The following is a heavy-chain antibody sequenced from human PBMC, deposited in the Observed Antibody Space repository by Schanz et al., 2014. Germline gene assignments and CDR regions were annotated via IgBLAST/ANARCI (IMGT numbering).Heavy chain of an antibody. V-gene: IGHV3-66*01. CDR1: GFTFSIYA. CDR3: ARGGPAYYFDD. J-gene: IGHJ4*01. Sequence: EVQLVESGGGLVQPGGSLRLSCSASGFTFSIYAMHWVRQAPGKGLEWVSFIYIGGNTYYADSVKGRFTISRDNSKNTVYIQMNSLRAEDTAVYYCARGGPAYYFDDAGHGTLVNVSS. CDR2: IYIGGNT.